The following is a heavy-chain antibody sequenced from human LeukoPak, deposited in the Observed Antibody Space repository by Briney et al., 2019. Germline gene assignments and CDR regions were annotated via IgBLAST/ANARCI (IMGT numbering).Heavy chain of an antibody. Sequence: PSQTLSLTCAVYGGSFSGYYWSWIRQPPGKGLEWIGEIVHSGNTKYNPSLKSRVTISVDTSKNQFSLNLTSVTAADTAVYYCARFGSSTWYKGAFDIWGQGTMVTVAS. D-gene: IGHD6-13*01. CDR2: IVHSGNT. V-gene: IGHV4-34*12. CDR3: ARFGSSTWYKGAFDI. J-gene: IGHJ3*02. CDR1: GGSFSGYY.